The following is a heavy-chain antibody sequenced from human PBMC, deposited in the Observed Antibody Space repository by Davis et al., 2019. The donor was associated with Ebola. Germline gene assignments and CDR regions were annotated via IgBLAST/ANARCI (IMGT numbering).Heavy chain of an antibody. CDR3: VRDRDFSFDQ. J-gene: IGHJ4*02. V-gene: IGHV3-48*02. CDR1: GFTFSNYP. D-gene: IGHD2/OR15-2a*01. Sequence: GGSLRLSCAASGFTFSNYPMNWVRQAPGKGLEWISNIRTNSEGTTKHAESVKGRFTISREYATSSLYLQMNSLRDEDTAVYYCVRDRDFSFDQWGRGILVTVSS. CDR2: IRTNSEGTT.